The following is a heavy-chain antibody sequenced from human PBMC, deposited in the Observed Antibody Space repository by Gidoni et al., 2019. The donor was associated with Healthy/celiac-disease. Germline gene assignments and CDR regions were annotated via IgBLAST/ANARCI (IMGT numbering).Heavy chain of an antibody. Sequence: QVQLVQSGAEVRKPGASARVSCTASGYTFTSYDINWVRQATGQGLEWMGWVNPNSGNTGYAQKFQGRVTITRNTSISTAYMELSSLRSEDTAVYYCARALRWEHDFWGQGTLVTVSS. CDR1: GYTFTSYD. CDR3: ARALRWEHDF. CDR2: VNPNSGNT. V-gene: IGHV1-8*01. J-gene: IGHJ4*02. D-gene: IGHD1-26*01.